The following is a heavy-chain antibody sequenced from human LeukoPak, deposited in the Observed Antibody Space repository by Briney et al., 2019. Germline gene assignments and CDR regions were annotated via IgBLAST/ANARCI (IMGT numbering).Heavy chain of an antibody. V-gene: IGHV1-2*02. J-gene: IGHJ3*02. CDR3: ARARAKGYGDYRGGAFDI. CDR1: GYTFTGYY. D-gene: IGHD4-17*01. Sequence: GASVKVSCKASGYTFTGYYMHWVRQAPGQGLEWMGWINPNSGGTNYAQKFQGRVTMTRDTSISTAYMELSRLRSDDTAVYYCARARAKGYGDYRGGAFDIWGQGTMVTVSS. CDR2: INPNSGGT.